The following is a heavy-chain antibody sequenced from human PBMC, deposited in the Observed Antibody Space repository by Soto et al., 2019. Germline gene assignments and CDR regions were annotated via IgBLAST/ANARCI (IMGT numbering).Heavy chain of an antibody. CDR3: ARVKSVISQYYFDS. J-gene: IGHJ4*02. Sequence: SETLSLTCSVSGGSVRTNAYYWSWVRQRPGKDLEWLGYIYHSGSSYYNPSLKSRLTLSVDTSENQFSLRLTSVTAADTAVYFCARVKSVISQYYFDSWGQGALVTVSS. CDR1: GGSVRTNAYY. V-gene: IGHV4-31*03. CDR2: IYHSGSS. D-gene: IGHD3-10*01.